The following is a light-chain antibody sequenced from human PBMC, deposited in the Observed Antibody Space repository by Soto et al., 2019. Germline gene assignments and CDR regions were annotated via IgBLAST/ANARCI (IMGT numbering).Light chain of an antibody. CDR2: GAS. V-gene: IGKV3-20*01. CDR1: QSVSNY. J-gene: IGKJ1*01. Sequence: EIVMTQSPATLSVSPGERATLSCRASQSVSNYLAWYQQRPGQAPRLLIFGASTRATGIPDRFSGSGSGTDFTLTISRLEPEDFAVYYCQQYGSSGTFGQGTKVDIK. CDR3: QQYGSSGT.